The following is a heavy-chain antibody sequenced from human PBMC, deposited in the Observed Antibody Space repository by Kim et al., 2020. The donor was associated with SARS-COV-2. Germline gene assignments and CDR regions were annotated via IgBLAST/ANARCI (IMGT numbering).Heavy chain of an antibody. J-gene: IGHJ4*02. D-gene: IGHD3-22*01. CDR3: ARRAVDSSGTYYFDY. CDR2: IYSDGSGT. CDR1: GFTFSSYW. Sequence: GGSLGLSCAASGFTFSSYWMHWVRQAPGKGLVWVSRIYSDGSGTSYADSVKGRFTIPRDNAKNTLYLQMNSLRAEDTALYYCARRAVDSSGTYYFDYWGQGTLVTVSS. V-gene: IGHV3-74*01.